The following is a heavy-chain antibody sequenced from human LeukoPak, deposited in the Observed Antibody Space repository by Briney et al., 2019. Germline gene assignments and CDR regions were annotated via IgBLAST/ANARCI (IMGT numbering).Heavy chain of an antibody. V-gene: IGHV3-23*01. CDR2: ISGSGGST. D-gene: IGHD6-19*01. J-gene: IGHJ4*02. CDR1: GFTFSSSS. CDR3: AKGSGWYV. Sequence: GGSLRLSCAASGFTFSSSSMSWVRQAPGEGLEWVSVISGSGGSTDYADSVKGRFTISRDNSKNTLYLQMNSLRAEDTAVYYCAKGSGWYVWGQGTLVTVSS.